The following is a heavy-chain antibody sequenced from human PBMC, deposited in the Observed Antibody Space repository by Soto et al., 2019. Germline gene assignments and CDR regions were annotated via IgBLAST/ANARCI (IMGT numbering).Heavy chain of an antibody. D-gene: IGHD3-10*01. CDR2: FYYSENT. J-gene: IGHJ4*02. V-gene: IGHV4-39*07. CDR3: ARAPRGNYGYPSYFDY. Sequence: PSETLSLTCSVSGGSINSRSYSWGWIRQPPGKGLEWIGTFYYSENTNYNPSLKSRVTISVDTSKNQFSLKLSSVTAADTAVYYCARAPRGNYGYPSYFDYWGQGTLVTVSS. CDR1: GGSINSRSYS.